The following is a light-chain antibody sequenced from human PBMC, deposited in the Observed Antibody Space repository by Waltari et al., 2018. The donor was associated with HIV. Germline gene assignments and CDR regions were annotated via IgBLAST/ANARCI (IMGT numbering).Light chain of an antibody. Sequence: SYILTQPPSVSVAPGQTARGTCGGNNLGGKSVHWYRQKLGQAPVLVVYDDVERPSGMSDRISGSNSGNTATLFISRADVGDEAEYYCQVWDMTSDHFVFGPGTTVTVL. CDR3: QVWDMTSDHFV. J-gene: IGLJ1*01. V-gene: IGLV3-21*02. CDR1: NLGGKS. CDR2: DDV.